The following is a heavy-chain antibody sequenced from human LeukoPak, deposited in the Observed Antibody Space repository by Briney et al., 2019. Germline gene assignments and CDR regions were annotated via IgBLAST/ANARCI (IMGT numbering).Heavy chain of an antibody. D-gene: IGHD2-21*02. CDR1: GFTFSSDW. Sequence: GGSLRLSCAASGFTFSSDWMSWVRQAPGKGLEWVANIKQDGSEKYYVDSVKGRFTISRDNAKNSLYLQMNSLRAEDTAVYYCVRPPLVTAIAAFDIWGQGTMVTVSS. V-gene: IGHV3-7*01. J-gene: IGHJ3*02. CDR2: IKQDGSEK. CDR3: VRPPLVTAIAAFDI.